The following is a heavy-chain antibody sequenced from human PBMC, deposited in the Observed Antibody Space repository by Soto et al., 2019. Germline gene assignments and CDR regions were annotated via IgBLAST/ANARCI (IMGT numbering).Heavy chain of an antibody. CDR2: ISGSGGST. V-gene: IGHV3-23*01. J-gene: IGHJ4*02. CDR3: AKRGSARWFGELLYFDY. Sequence: EVQLLESGGGLVQPGGSLRLSCAASGFTFSSYAMSWVRQAPGKGLEWVSAISGSGGSTYYADSVKGRFTISRDNSKNTLYLQMNSLRAEDTAVYYCAKRGSARWFGELLYFDYWGQGTLVTVSS. D-gene: IGHD3-10*01. CDR1: GFTFSSYA.